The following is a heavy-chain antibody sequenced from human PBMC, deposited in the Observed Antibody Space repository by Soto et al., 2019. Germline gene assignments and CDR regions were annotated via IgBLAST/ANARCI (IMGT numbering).Heavy chain of an antibody. CDR3: ARDTFSGDSSGPHY. D-gene: IGHD3-22*01. CDR1: GYSFSRYC. J-gene: IGHJ4*02. V-gene: IGHV5-51*01. CDR2: IYPGDSDT. Sequence: PGESLKISCNGSGYSFSRYCIALVLQTPGKGLEWMGLIYPGDSDTRYSPSFQGQVTISADKSITTAYLQWSSLKASDTAIYYCARDTFSGDSSGPHYWGQGTLVTVSS.